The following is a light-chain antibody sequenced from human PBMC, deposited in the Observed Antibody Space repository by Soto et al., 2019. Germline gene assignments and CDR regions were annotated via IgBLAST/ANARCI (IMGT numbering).Light chain of an antibody. CDR1: QRVSSNY. CDR2: GAS. V-gene: IGKV3-20*01. Sequence: IALTQSPGTLSLSPGERATLSCRASQRVSSNYVAWYQHKPGQAHRLLIHGASIMATGIPDRFSGSGSGTDFTLTISRLEPEDFAVYYCHQYGTLPYAFGQGTKLQIK. CDR3: HQYGTLPYA. J-gene: IGKJ2*01.